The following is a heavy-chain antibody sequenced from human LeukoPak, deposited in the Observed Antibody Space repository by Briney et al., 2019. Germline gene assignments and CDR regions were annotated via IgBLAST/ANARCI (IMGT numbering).Heavy chain of an antibody. V-gene: IGHV3-7*01. Sequence: GRSLRLSCAASGFTFSPDWMSWVRQAPGKGLGWVASIRQDGSEKYHVDSVKGRFTISRDNAKNSLFLQMSSLRAEDTAVYNWARGSMSRNHLYIDYWGQGTLVTVSS. CDR2: IRQDGSEK. J-gene: IGHJ4*02. CDR3: ARGSMSRNHLYIDY. CDR1: GFTFSPDW. D-gene: IGHD2/OR15-2a*01.